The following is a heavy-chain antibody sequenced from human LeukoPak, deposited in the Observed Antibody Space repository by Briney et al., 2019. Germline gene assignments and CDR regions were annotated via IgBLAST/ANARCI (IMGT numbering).Heavy chain of an antibody. V-gene: IGHV4-34*01. CDR3: ARRRGAAGTADADY. CDR1: GGSFSGYY. J-gene: IGHJ4*02. D-gene: IGHD6-13*01. CDR2: INHSGST. Sequence: PSETLSLTCAVYGGSFSGYYWSWIRQPPGKGLEWIGEINHSGSTNYNPSLKSRVTISVDTSKNQFSLKLSSVTAADTAVYYCARRRGAAGTADADYWGQGTLVTVSS.